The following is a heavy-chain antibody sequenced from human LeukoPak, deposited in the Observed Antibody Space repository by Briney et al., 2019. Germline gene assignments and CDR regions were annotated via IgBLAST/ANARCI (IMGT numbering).Heavy chain of an antibody. CDR3: ARVSQDIVVVVPATGYFDY. V-gene: IGHV3-48*02. D-gene: IGHD2-15*01. CDR2: ISSSSSTI. CDR1: GFTFSSYS. Sequence: GGSLRLSCAASGFTFSSYSMNWVRQAPGKGLEWVSYISSSSSTIYYADSVKGRFTISRDNAKNSLYMQMNSLRDEDTAVYYCARVSQDIVVVVPATGYFDYWGQGTLVTVSS. J-gene: IGHJ4*02.